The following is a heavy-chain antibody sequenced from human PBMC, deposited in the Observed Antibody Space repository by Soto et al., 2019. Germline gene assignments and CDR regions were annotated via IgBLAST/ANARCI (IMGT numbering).Heavy chain of an antibody. J-gene: IGHJ3*02. CDR3: ARGYYDSRGQSNTFDI. V-gene: IGHV4-59*01. CDR1: GASISSSY. CDR2: VYYSGST. Sequence: QVQLQESGPGLVKPSETLSLTCTVSGASISSSYWSWIRQSPGKGLEWIGYVYYSGSTNYNPSLKSRVTISVDTSKNQFSLKLTSVTAADTAVYDCARGYYDSRGQSNTFDIWGQGTMVTVSS. D-gene: IGHD3-22*01.